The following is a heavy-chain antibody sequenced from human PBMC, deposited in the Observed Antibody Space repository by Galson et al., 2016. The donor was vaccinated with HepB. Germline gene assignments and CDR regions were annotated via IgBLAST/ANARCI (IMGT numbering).Heavy chain of an antibody. D-gene: IGHD3-22*01. CDR2: ISASHAYT. J-gene: IGHJ3*02. V-gene: IGHV1-18*01. CDR3: ARDFPDYYDNSRGRGFDI. Sequence: SVKVSCKASGYTFSSYGISWVRQAPGQGLEWMGWISASHAYTNYAQRFQGRVTMTTDTSTTTAYMELTSLRSDDTAVYYCARDFPDYYDNSRGRGFDIWGQGTMVLVSS. CDR1: GYTFSSYG.